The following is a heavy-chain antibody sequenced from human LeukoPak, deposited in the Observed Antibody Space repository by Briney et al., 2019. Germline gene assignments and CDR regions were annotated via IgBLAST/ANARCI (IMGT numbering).Heavy chain of an antibody. CDR1: GGSISSGGYY. D-gene: IGHD3-3*01. J-gene: IGHJ6*02. CDR3: ARGGRLSHGMDV. CDR2: IYYSGST. V-gene: IGHV4-31*03. Sequence: PSETLSLTCTVSGGSISSGGYYWSWIRQYPGKGLEWIGYIYYSGSTYYNPSLKSRVTISVDTSKNQFSLKLSFVTAADTAAYYCARGGRLSHGMDVWGQGTTVTVSS.